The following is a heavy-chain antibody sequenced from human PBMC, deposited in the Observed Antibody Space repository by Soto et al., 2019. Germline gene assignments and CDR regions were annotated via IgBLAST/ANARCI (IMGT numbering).Heavy chain of an antibody. CDR3: AREILTRKNYYYYYMDV. Sequence: PGGSLRLSCAASGFTFSSYGMHWVRQAPGKGLEWVAVISYDGSNKYYADSVKGRFTISRDNSKNTLYLQMNSLRAEDTAVYYCAREILTRKNYYYYYMDVWGKGTTVTVSS. D-gene: IGHD3-9*01. CDR1: GFTFSSYG. V-gene: IGHV3-30*03. CDR2: ISYDGSNK. J-gene: IGHJ6*03.